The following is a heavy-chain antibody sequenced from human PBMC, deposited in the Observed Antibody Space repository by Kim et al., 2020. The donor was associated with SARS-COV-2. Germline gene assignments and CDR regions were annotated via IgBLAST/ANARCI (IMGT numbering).Heavy chain of an antibody. CDR1: GYSISSGYY. D-gene: IGHD3-9*01. V-gene: IGHV4-38-2*02. Sequence: SETLSLTCTVSGYSISSGYYWGWIRQPPGKGLEGIGSIYHSGSTYYNPPLKGRVTISVDTSKNQFSLKLSSVTAADTAVYYCARARGGDFLTGYYTLDYWGQETLVTIAS. CDR3: ARARGGDFLTGYYTLDY. CDR2: IYHSGST. J-gene: IGHJ4*02.